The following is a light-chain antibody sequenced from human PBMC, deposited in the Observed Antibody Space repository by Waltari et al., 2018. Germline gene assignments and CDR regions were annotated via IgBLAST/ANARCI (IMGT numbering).Light chain of an antibody. CDR1: SSNIGRNI. CDR3: EAWDDSLNVVV. J-gene: IGLJ2*01. CDR2: SNN. Sequence: QSVLIQPPSESGTPGQRVTISCSGSSSNIGRNIVNWYQHLPGTAPKVVMHSNNQLPACVSDGFSGSKSGTSASLAISGLQSEDEADYYCEAWDDSLNVVVFGGGTKLTVL. V-gene: IGLV1-44*01.